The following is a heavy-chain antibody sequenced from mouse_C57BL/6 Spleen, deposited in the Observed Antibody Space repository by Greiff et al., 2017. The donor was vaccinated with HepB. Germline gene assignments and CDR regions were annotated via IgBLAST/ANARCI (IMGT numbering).Heavy chain of an antibody. Sequence: QVQLQQPGAELVRPGSSVKLSCKASGYTFTSYWMDWVKQRPGQGLEWIGNIYPSDSETHYNQKFKDKATLTVDKSSSTAYMQLSSLTSEDSAVYYCARRGNSYWYFGGWGTGTTVTVSS. D-gene: IGHD2-1*01. CDR3: ARRGNSYWYFGG. V-gene: IGHV1-61*01. CDR2: IYPSDSET. CDR1: GYTFTSYW. J-gene: IGHJ1*03.